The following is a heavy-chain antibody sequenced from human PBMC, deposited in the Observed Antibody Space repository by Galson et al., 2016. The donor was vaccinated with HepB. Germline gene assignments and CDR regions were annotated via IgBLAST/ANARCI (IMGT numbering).Heavy chain of an antibody. CDR1: DGSIHPYY. Sequence: LTCVVYDGSIHPYYWSWIRQPPGKGLEWIGEINHSGDTAYNPAFRSRVSISVDTSKNQFSMTLGSMTAADTAVYYCARSDYGGQGFWYFDLWGRGALVTVSS. D-gene: IGHD4-23*01. J-gene: IGHJ2*01. CDR2: INHSGDT. CDR3: ARSDYGGQGFWYFDL. V-gene: IGHV4-34*01.